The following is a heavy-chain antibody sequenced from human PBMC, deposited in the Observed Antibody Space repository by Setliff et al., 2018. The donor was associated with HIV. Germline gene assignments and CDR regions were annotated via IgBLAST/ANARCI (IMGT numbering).Heavy chain of an antibody. V-gene: IGHV1-18*01. J-gene: IGHJ3*02. Sequence: WASVKVSCKASGYTFTSYGISWVRQAPGQGLEWMGWISAYNGNTNYAQKLQGRVTMTTDTSTSTAYMELRSLRSDDTAVYYCARKGYYDSSGPIKGNAFDIWGQGTMVTVSS. CDR1: GYTFTSYG. CDR2: ISAYNGNT. CDR3: ARKGYYDSSGPIKGNAFDI. D-gene: IGHD3-22*01.